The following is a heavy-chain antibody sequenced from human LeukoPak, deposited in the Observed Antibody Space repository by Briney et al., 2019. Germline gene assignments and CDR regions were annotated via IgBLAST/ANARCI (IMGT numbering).Heavy chain of an antibody. CDR3: AKCGNSGCHLIDY. CDR2: ISSSGGST. J-gene: IGHJ4*02. CDR1: GFIFDNYG. V-gene: IGHV3-23*01. D-gene: IGHD5-12*01. Sequence: GGSLRLSCAAAGFIFDNYGMSWVRQAPGKGLEWVSAISSSGGSTYYADSVKGRFTISRDNSKSTLYLQMDSLRAEDTAVYYCAKCGNSGCHLIDYWGQGTLVTVSS.